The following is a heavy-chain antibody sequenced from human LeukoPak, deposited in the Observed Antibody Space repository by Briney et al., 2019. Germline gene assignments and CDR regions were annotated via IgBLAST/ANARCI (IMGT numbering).Heavy chain of an antibody. V-gene: IGHV3-33*01. D-gene: IGHD3-16*01. CDR1: GFTFSSYG. Sequence: PGGSLRLSCTASGFTFSSYGMHWVRQAPGKGLEWVAVIWYDGSNKYYADSVKGRFTISRDNSKHTLYLQMNSLRAEDTAVYYCARFYTVPYYYYGMDVWGQGTTVTVSS. J-gene: IGHJ6*02. CDR2: IWYDGSNK. CDR3: ARFYTVPYYYYGMDV.